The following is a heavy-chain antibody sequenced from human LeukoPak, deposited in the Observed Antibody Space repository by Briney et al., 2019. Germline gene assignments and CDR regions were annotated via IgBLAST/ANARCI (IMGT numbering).Heavy chain of an antibody. CDR3: ATRGWYCNCNDCPLDY. V-gene: IGHV1-69*02. D-gene: IGHD1-20*01. CDR1: GGTFSSYT. J-gene: IGHJ4*02. Sequence: SVKVSWKASGGTFSSYTISWVRQAPGQGLEWMGRIIPILGIANYAQKFQGRVTITADKSTSAAYMELSSLRSEDTAVYYCATRGWYCNCNDCPLDYWGQGTLVTVSS. CDR2: IIPILGIA.